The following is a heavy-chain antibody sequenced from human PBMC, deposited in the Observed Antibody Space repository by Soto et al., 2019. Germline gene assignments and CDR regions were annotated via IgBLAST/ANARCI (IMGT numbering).Heavy chain of an antibody. CDR2: IYYSGST. V-gene: IGHV4-39*01. D-gene: IGHD6-6*01. J-gene: IGHJ5*02. Sequence: QLQLQESGPGLVKPSETLSLTCTVSGGSISSSSYYWGWIRQPPGKGLEWIGSIYYSGSTYYNLSLESLVSISVDKSMNQFALKRSSVTAADTAVYDCARHKGPPNPRRLDWFDPWGQGTLVTVSS. CDR3: ARHKGPPNPRRLDWFDP. CDR1: GGSISSSSYY.